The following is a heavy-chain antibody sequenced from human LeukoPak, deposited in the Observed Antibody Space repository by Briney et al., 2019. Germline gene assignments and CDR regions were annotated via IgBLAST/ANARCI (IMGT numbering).Heavy chain of an antibody. CDR3: ARGSRGSSSLHYYYYMDV. CDR1: GFRFSSYA. J-gene: IGHJ6*03. CDR2: ISGSGVST. V-gene: IGHV3-23*01. D-gene: IGHD6-6*01. Sequence: PGGSLRLACAASGFRFSSYAMSWVRQAPGKGLEWVSAISGSGVSTYYADSVKGRFTVSRDNAKNTLYLQMNSLRAEDTAVYYCARGSRGSSSLHYYYYMDVWGKGTTVTVSS.